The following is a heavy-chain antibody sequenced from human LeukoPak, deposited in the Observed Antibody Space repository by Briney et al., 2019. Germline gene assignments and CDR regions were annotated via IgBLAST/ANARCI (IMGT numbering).Heavy chain of an antibody. CDR2: ISSSSSTK. V-gene: IGHV3-48*04. Sequence: GGSLRLSCAASGFTFSSFGMNWVRQAPGKGLEWVSYISSSSSTKYYADSVKGRFTISRDNAKNSLYLQMNSLRAEDTAVYYCASTPTPTDYWGQGTLVTVSS. CDR1: GFTFSSFG. J-gene: IGHJ4*02. CDR3: ASTPTPTDY.